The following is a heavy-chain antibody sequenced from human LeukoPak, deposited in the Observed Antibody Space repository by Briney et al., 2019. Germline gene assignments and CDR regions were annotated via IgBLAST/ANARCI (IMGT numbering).Heavy chain of an antibody. Sequence: ASVKVSCKSSGYTFTSYGFTWVRQPPGQELEWMGWISAYNGNTNYVQKLQGRVTMSTDTSTSTVYMELRSLRSDDTAVYYCARGGLTESVDYWGQGTLVTVSS. CDR2: ISAYNGNT. V-gene: IGHV1-18*01. D-gene: IGHD3-10*01. CDR3: ARGGLTESVDY. J-gene: IGHJ4*02. CDR1: GYTFTSYG.